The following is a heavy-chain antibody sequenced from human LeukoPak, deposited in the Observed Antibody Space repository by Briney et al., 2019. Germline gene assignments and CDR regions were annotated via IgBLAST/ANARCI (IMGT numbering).Heavy chain of an antibody. J-gene: IGHJ6*03. CDR2: ISGSGGST. Sequence: GGSLRLSCAASGFTFSSYAMSWVRQAPGKGLEWVSAISGSGGSTYYADSVKGRFTISRDNSKNTLYLQMNSLRAEDTAVYYCAKSGGPAVAGIWGPHNYYYYMDVWGKGTTVTVSS. D-gene: IGHD6-19*01. CDR1: GFTFSSYA. V-gene: IGHV3-23*01. CDR3: AKSGGPAVAGIWGPHNYYYYMDV.